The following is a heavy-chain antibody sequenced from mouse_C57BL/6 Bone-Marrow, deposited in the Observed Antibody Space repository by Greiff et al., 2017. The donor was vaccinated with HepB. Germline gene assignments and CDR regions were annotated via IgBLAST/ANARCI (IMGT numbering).Heavy chain of an antibody. CDR2: IYPGDGDT. V-gene: IGHV1-80*01. Sequence: QVQLQQSGAELVKPGASVKISCKASGYAFSSYWMNWVKQRPGKGLEWIGQIYPGDGDTNYNGKFKGKATLTADKSSSTAYMQLSSLTSEDSAVYFCARSITTVVATRFYFDYWGQGTTLTVSS. J-gene: IGHJ2*01. CDR3: ARSITTVVATRFYFDY. CDR1: GYAFSSYW. D-gene: IGHD1-1*01.